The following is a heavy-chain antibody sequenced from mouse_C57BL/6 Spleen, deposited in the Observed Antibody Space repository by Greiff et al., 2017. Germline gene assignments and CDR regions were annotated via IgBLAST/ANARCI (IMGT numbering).Heavy chain of an antibody. CDR1: GYTFTSYW. D-gene: IGHD6-2*01. Sequence: VQLQQSGAELVRPGSSVKLSCKASGYTFTSYWMHWVKQRPIQGLEWIGNIDPSDSETHYNQKFKDKATLTVDKSSSTAYMQLSSLTSEDSAVYYCARTPLYSLYAMDYWGQGTSVTVSS. CDR2: IDPSDSET. J-gene: IGHJ4*01. CDR3: ARTPLYSLYAMDY. V-gene: IGHV1-52*01.